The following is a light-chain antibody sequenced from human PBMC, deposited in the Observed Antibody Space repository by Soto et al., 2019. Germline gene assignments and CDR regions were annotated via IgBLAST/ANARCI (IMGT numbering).Light chain of an antibody. CDR3: MPALQTPYS. CDR1: QSLLDSNGYNY. V-gene: IGKV2-28*01. Sequence: DIVMTQSPLSLPVIPGEPASISCRSSQSLLDSNGYNYLDWYLQKPGQSPQLLIHLGSNRASGVXDXXSGSHLVKDVTLKFTRVEAADVGVYYFMPALQTPYSFGQGTKLEIK. J-gene: IGKJ2*03. CDR2: LGS.